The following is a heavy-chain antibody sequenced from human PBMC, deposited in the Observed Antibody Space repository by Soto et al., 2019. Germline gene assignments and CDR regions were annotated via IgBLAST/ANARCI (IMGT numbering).Heavy chain of an antibody. V-gene: IGHV3-30*18. CDR1: GFTFSSYG. D-gene: IGHD6-13*01. J-gene: IGHJ4*02. Sequence: QVQLVESGGGVVQPGRSLRLSCAASGFTFSSYGMHWVRQAPGKGLEWVAVISYDGSNKYYADSVKGRFTISRDNSKNTLYLQMTSLRAADTAVYYCAKRVAAARSNYFDYWGQGTLVTVSS. CDR2: ISYDGSNK. CDR3: AKRVAAARSNYFDY.